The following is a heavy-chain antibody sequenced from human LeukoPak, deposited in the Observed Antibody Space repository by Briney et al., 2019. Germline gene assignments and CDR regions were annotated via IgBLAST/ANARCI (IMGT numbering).Heavy chain of an antibody. J-gene: IGHJ4*02. Sequence: PSQTLSLTCAVSGGSISSGGYSWSWIRQPPGKGLEWIGYIYHSGSTYYNPSLKSRVTISVDRSKNQFSLKLSSVTAADTAVYYCARGYCSGGSCYLFDYWGQGTLVTVSS. CDR3: ARGYCSGGSCYLFDY. V-gene: IGHV4-30-2*01. CDR2: IYHSGST. D-gene: IGHD2-15*01. CDR1: GGSISSGGYS.